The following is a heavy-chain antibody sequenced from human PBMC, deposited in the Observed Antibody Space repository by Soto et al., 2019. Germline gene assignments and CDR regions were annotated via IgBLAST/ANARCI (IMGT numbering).Heavy chain of an antibody. CDR2: ISGSGGST. CDR3: AKELKRYCTNGVCYMDP. V-gene: IGHV3-23*01. Sequence: GGSLRLPCAASGFTFSSYAMSWVRQAPGKGLEWVSAISGSGGSTYYADSVKGRFTISRDNSKNTLYLQMNSLRAEDTAVYYCAKELKRYCTNGVCYMDPWGQGTLVTVSS. CDR1: GFTFSSYA. J-gene: IGHJ5*02. D-gene: IGHD2-8*01.